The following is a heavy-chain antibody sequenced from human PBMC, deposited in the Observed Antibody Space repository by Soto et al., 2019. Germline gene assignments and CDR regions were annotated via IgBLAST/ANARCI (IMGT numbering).Heavy chain of an antibody. CDR1: GYSISSGYY. V-gene: IGHV4-38-2*01. D-gene: IGHD3-3*01. Sequence: PSETLSLTCAVSGYSISSGYYWGWIRQPPGKGLEWIGSIYHSGSTYYNPSLKSRVTISVDTSKNQFSLKLSSVTAADTAVYYCARSFRGYYDFWSGYSGSFDYWGQGTLVTVSS. CDR2: IYHSGST. CDR3: ARSFRGYYDFWSGYSGSFDY. J-gene: IGHJ4*02.